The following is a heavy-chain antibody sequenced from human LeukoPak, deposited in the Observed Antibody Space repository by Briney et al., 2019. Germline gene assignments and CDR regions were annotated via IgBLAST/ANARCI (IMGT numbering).Heavy chain of an antibody. CDR2: IYYSGST. Sequence: SETLSLTCTVSGGSISSGGYYWSWIRQHPGKGLEWIGYIYYSGSTYYNPSLKSRVTISVDTSKNQFSLKLSSVTAADTAVYYCARNPYPTMYGSGSYYFDYWGQGTLVTVSS. V-gene: IGHV4-31*03. J-gene: IGHJ4*02. D-gene: IGHD3-10*01. CDR3: ARNPYPTMYGSGSYYFDY. CDR1: GGSISSGGYY.